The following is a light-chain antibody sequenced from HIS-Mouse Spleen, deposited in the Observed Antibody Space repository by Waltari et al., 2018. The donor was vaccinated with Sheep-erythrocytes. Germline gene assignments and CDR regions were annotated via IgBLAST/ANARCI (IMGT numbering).Light chain of an antibody. CDR3: QQYGSSPWT. V-gene: IGKV3-20*01. CDR2: GAS. J-gene: IGKJ1*01. CDR1: QSVSSSY. Sequence: EIVLTQSPGTLSFSPRQIATLACRASQSVSSSYLAGYQQKPGQAPRLLIYGASSRATGIPDRFSGSGSGTDFTLTISRLEPEDFAVYYCQQYGSSPWTFGQGTKVEIK.